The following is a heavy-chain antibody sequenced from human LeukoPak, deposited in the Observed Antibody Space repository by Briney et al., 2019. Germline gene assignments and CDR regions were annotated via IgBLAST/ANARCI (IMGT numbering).Heavy chain of an antibody. V-gene: IGHV4-4*07. CDR1: GGSISSYY. CDR2: IHTSGST. Sequence: SETLSLTCTVSGGSISSYYWSWIRQPAGKGLEWIGRIHTSGSTNYNPSLKSRVTMSVDTSKNQFSLKLSSVTAADTAVYYCARASGSSWYNWFDPWGQGTLVTVSS. CDR3: ARASGSSWYNWFDP. J-gene: IGHJ5*02. D-gene: IGHD6-13*01.